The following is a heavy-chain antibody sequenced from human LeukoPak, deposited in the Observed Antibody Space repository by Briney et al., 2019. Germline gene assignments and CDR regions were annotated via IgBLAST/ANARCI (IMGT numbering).Heavy chain of an antibody. CDR3: ARVRDGYNDAYDI. Sequence: ASVTVSFTTSGYSFTSYNLHWVRQAPGQRLEWMGIINPSGGNTNYAQKFQGRVTMTRDTSTSTVYMELSSLKSEDTAVYYCARVRDGYNDAYDIWGQGTMVTVSS. J-gene: IGHJ3*02. CDR2: INPSGGNT. CDR1: GYSFTSYN. V-gene: IGHV1-46*01. D-gene: IGHD5-24*01.